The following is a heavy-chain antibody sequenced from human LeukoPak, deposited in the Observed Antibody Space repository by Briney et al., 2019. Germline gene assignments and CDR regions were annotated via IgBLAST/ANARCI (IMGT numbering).Heavy chain of an antibody. CDR1: LDSVFSNSAA. CDR3: AITRDFWSGYRFDY. V-gene: IGHV6-1*01. J-gene: IGHJ4*02. Sequence: SQTLSLTCAISLDSVFSNSAACNWIRLSPSSGLECLGRTYYRSKWYNDYAVSVKSRITINPDTSKNQFSLQLNSVTPEDTAVYYCAITRDFWSGYRFDYWGQGTLVTVSS. D-gene: IGHD3-3*01. CDR2: TYYRSKWYN.